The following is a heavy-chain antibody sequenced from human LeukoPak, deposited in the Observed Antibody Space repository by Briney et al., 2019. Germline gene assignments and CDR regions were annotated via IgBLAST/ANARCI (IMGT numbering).Heavy chain of an antibody. CDR3: ARRGIDYGANSNYFDY. CDR2: IIPIFGTA. CDR1: GGTFSSYA. D-gene: IGHD4-23*01. J-gene: IGHJ4*02. Sequence: GASVKFSCKASGGTFSSYAISWVRQAPGQGLEWMGGIIPIFGTANYAQKFQGRVTITADESTSTAYMELSSLRSEDTAVYYCARRGIDYGANSNYFDYWGQGTLVTVSS. V-gene: IGHV1-69*13.